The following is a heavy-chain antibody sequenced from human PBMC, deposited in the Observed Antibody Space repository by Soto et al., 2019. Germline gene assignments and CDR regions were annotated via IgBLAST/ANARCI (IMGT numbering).Heavy chain of an antibody. CDR2: IIPISGTA. V-gene: IGHV1-69*01. CDR3: ARSQGSSTSLEIYYYYSYGMDV. D-gene: IGHD2-2*01. Sequence: QVQLVQSGAEVKKPGSSVKVSCKASGGTFISYAISWVRQSPGQGLEWMGGIIPISGTANYAQKFQGRVTITADESTSTAYMELSSLRSEDTAVYYCARSQGSSTSLEIYYYYSYGMDVWGQGTTVTVSS. J-gene: IGHJ6*02. CDR1: GGTFISYA.